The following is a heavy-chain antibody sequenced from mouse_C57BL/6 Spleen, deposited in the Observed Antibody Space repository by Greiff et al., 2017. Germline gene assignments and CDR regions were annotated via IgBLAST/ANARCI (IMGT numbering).Heavy chain of an antibody. Sequence: EVKLMESGPGLVKPSQSLSLTCSVTGYSITSGYYWNWIRQFPGNKLEWMGYISYDGSNNYNPSLKNRISITRDTSKNQFFLKLNSVTTEDTATYYCARDPLQGKGFAYWGQGTLVTVSA. J-gene: IGHJ3*01. CDR2: ISYDGSN. CDR1: GYSITSGYY. V-gene: IGHV3-6*01. CDR3: ARDPLQGKGFAY.